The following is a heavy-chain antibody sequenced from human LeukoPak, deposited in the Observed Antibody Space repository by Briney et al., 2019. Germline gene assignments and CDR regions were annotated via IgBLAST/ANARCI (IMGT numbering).Heavy chain of an antibody. D-gene: IGHD3-16*01. Sequence: SETLSVTCTVSGASITRYYWTWIRQPPGKGLEWIGYIHYSGSTNYNPSLKNRVTISVDTSKNQFSLKLRSVTAADTAVYYCARDLRAAYWGQGTLVTVSS. V-gene: IGHV4-59*01. CDR3: ARDLRAAY. CDR1: GASITRYY. CDR2: IHYSGST. J-gene: IGHJ4*02.